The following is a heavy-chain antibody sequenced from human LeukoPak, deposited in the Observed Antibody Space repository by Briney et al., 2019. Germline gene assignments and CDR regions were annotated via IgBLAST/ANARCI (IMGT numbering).Heavy chain of an antibody. D-gene: IGHD2-15*01. J-gene: IGHJ6*02. CDR3: ARDCSGGSCYLRYYYYYYGMGV. V-gene: IGHV1-8*01. CDR2: MNPNSGNT. CDR1: GYTFTSYD. Sequence: ASVKVSCKASGYTFTSYDINWVRQATGQGLEWMGWMNPNSGNTGYAQRFQGRVTMTRNTSISTAYMELSSLRSEDTAVYYCARDCSGGSCYLRYYYYYYGMGVWGQGTTVTVSS.